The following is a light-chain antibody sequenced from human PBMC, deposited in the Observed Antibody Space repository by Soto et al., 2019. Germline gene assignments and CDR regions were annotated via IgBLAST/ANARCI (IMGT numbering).Light chain of an antibody. CDR2: AAS. J-gene: IGKJ4*02. Sequence: EIRVSQSPVALSAYVKDRVTITCLASQSIMDSLAWYQHKPGQAPDLLIYAASTLEGGVASRFRGSGSGTDFTLAITSLQPEDFATYCCPLCYCLPPTFGEGTKV. V-gene: IGKV1-39*01. CDR1: QSIMDS. CDR3: PLCYCLPPT.